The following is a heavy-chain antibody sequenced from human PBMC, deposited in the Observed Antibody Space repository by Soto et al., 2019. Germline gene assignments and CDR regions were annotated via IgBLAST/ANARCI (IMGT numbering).Heavy chain of an antibody. CDR2: IWYDGSNK. Sequence: LRLSCAASGFTFSSYGMHWVRQAPGKGLEWVAVIWYDGSNKYYADSVKGRFTISRDNSKNTLYLQMNSLRAEDTAVYYCARMLDYGSGSYFPLYYYYYYGMDVWGQGTTVTVSS. V-gene: IGHV3-33*01. J-gene: IGHJ6*02. CDR3: ARMLDYGSGSYFPLYYYYYYGMDV. CDR1: GFTFSSYG. D-gene: IGHD3-10*01.